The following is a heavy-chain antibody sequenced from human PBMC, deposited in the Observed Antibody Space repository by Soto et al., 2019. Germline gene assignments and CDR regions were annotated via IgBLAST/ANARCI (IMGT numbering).Heavy chain of an antibody. V-gene: IGHV3-33*01. CDR2: IWPDGSNR. Sequence: GSLRLSCAASGLTLNAYAMHWVRQAPGKGLEWVAVIWPDGSNRYYADSVSGQFTISRDNSKNTLFLKMNSLSAEDTALYYCARAAWYDDAMDGWGQGTTVTVSS. CDR1: GLTLNAYA. D-gene: IGHD6-25*01. J-gene: IGHJ6*02. CDR3: ARAAWYDDAMDG.